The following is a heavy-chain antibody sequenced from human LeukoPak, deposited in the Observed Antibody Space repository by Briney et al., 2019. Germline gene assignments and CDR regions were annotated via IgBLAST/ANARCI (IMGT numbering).Heavy chain of an antibody. Sequence: GGSLRLSCAASGFTFSSYWMHWVRQAPGKGLVWVSRINTDGSSTSYADSVKGRFTISRDNSKNTLYLQMNSLRAEDTAVYYCAKQRGPYQLLYFDYWGQGTLVTVSS. CDR2: INTDGSST. J-gene: IGHJ4*02. V-gene: IGHV3-74*01. D-gene: IGHD2-2*01. CDR3: AKQRGPYQLLYFDY. CDR1: GFTFSSYW.